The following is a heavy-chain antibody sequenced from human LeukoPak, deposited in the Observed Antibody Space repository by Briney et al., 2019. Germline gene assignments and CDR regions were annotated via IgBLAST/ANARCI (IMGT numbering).Heavy chain of an antibody. D-gene: IGHD7-27*01. Sequence: GGSLRLSCAASGFTFSNYWMTWVRQAPGKGLEWVANIKKDGSEKNYVDSVKGRFTISRDNSKNTLYLQMNSLRAEDTAVYYCARDQSMGKLGTDYWGQGTLVTVSS. V-gene: IGHV3-7*01. CDR2: IKKDGSEK. CDR1: GFTFSNYW. CDR3: ARDQSMGKLGTDY. J-gene: IGHJ4*02.